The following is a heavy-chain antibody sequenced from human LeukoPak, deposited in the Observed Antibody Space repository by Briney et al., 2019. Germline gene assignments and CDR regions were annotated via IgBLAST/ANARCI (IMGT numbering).Heavy chain of an antibody. CDR1: GFTFSNAW. CDR2: IKSKTDGGTT. Sequence: GGSLRLSCAASGFTFSNAWMSWVRQAPGKGLEWVGRIKSKTDGGTTDYAAPVKGRFTISRDDSKNPLYLQMISLKTGDTVVYYCTTEGGFGEFLDSIDYWGQGTLVTVSS. J-gene: IGHJ4*02. V-gene: IGHV3-15*01. D-gene: IGHD3-10*01. CDR3: TTEGGFGEFLDSIDY.